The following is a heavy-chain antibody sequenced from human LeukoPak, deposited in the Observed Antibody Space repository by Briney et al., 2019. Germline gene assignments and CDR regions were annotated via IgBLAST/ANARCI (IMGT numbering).Heavy chain of an antibody. Sequence: GASLRLSRAASAFTFSSYAMHSVPQAPRKRLECVSAISSKGGTTYNANSVKGRFNISRDNSKNTLYLQMGSLRGEDMAVYYCARAGGSYWGYFDYWGQGTLVTVSS. CDR2: ISSKGGTT. D-gene: IGHD7-27*01. CDR1: AFTFSSYA. J-gene: IGHJ4*02. V-gene: IGHV3-64*01. CDR3: ARAGGSYWGYFDY.